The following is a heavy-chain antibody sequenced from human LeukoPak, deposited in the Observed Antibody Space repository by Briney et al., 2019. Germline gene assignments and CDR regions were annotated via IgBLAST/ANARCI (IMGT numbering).Heavy chain of an antibody. J-gene: IGHJ3*02. CDR1: GFTVSSSY. CDR2: IFSGGGT. V-gene: IGHV3-66*01. CDR3: ARGGVVYLDSFDI. Sequence: PGGSLRLSCAASGFTVSSSYMNWVRQAPGKGLEWVSLIFSGGGTYYADSVKGRFTISRDNSKNTLFLQMNSLRAEDTAVYYCARGGVVYLDSFDIWGRGTMVTVSS. D-gene: IGHD2-15*01.